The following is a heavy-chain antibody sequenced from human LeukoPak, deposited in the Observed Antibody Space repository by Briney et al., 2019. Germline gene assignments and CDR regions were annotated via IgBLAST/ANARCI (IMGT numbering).Heavy chain of an antibody. CDR3: ARDPGYCSGGNCYGHDAFDI. D-gene: IGHD2-15*01. CDR1: GGSFIGYY. J-gene: IGHJ3*02. V-gene: IGHV4-34*01. Sequence: SETLSLTCAVYGGSFIGYYWSWIRPPPGKGLEWIGEINHSGSTNYNPSLKSRVTISVDTSKNQFSLKLSSVTAADTAVYYCARDPGYCSGGNCYGHDAFDIWGQGTMVTVSS. CDR2: INHSGST.